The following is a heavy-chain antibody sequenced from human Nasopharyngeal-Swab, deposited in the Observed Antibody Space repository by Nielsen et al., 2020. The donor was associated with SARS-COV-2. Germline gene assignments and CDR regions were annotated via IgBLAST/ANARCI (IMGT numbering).Heavy chain of an antibody. CDR1: GYTFTGYY. CDR2: INPSGGST. CDR3: ARERGYYDSSGSLDY. D-gene: IGHD3-22*01. V-gene: IGHV1-46*01. J-gene: IGHJ4*02. Sequence: VSVKVSCKASGYTFTGYYMHWVRQAPGQGLEWMGIINPSGGSTSYAQKFQGRVTMTRDTSTSTVYMELSSLRSEDTAVYYCARERGYYDSSGSLDYWGQGTLVTVSS.